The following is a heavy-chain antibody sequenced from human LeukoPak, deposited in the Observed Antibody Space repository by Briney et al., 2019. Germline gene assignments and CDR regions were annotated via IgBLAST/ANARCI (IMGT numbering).Heavy chain of an antibody. D-gene: IGHD6-13*01. CDR3: AKDVEQQLVRVGAFDI. CDR2: ISGSGGST. Sequence: PGGSLRLSCAASGFTFSSYAMSWVRQAPGKGLEWVSAISGSGGSTYYADSVKGRFTISRDNSKNTLYPQMNSLRAEDTAVYYCAKDVEQQLVRVGAFDIWGQGTMVTVSS. J-gene: IGHJ3*02. CDR1: GFTFSSYA. V-gene: IGHV3-23*01.